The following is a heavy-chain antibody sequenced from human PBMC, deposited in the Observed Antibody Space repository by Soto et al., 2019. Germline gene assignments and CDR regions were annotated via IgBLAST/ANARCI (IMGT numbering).Heavy chain of an antibody. CDR2: IYHSGST. D-gene: IGHD2-15*01. Sequence: QVQLQESGPGLVKPSGTLSLTCAVSSGSISSSNWWSWVRQPPGKGLEWIGEIYHSGSTNYNPSLMSRVTISVDKSKNQFSLKLSSVTAADTAVYYCARRSRILGYCSGGSCYPFDYWGQGTLVTVSS. CDR3: ARRSRILGYCSGGSCYPFDY. CDR1: SGSISSSNW. J-gene: IGHJ4*02. V-gene: IGHV4-4*02.